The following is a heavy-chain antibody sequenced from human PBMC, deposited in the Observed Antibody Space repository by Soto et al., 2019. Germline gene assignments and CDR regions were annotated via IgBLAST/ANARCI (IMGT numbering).Heavy chain of an antibody. J-gene: IGHJ6*02. CDR2: ISGYNGNT. Sequence: QVQLVQSRGEVKKPGASVKVSCKTSGYSFTTYGISWVRQAPGQGLEWMGWISGYNGNTNYAQNLQGRVTMTTDPSTSTAYMELRSLRSDDTAVYYCARAGPAPYYYFGMDVWGQGSTFTVSS. CDR3: ARAGPAPYYYFGMDV. CDR1: GYSFTTYG. V-gene: IGHV1-18*01.